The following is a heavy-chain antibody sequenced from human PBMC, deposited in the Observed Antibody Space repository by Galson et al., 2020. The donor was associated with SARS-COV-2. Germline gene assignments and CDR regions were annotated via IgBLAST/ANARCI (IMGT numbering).Heavy chain of an antibody. J-gene: IGHJ4*02. CDR3: AKDPRNLPWFSQLLSLYPFDF. D-gene: IGHD3-10*01. CDR2: ISSGADTT. V-gene: IGHV3-23*01. Sequence: GGSLRLSCGASGFTFSSYAMSWVRQAPGKGLEWVSAISSGADTTFYADSVRGRFTISRDNSGNTLYLQMNSLTPEDTAVYYCAKDPRNLPWFSQLLSLYPFDFWGQGTLVTVSS. CDR1: GFTFSSYA.